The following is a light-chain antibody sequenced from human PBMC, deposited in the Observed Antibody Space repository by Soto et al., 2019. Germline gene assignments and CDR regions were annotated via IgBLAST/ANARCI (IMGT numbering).Light chain of an antibody. J-gene: IGLJ1*01. CDR1: SSDVGGYNF. Sequence: QSALTQPASVSGSPGQSITISCTGTSSDVGGYNFVSWYQQYPGKAPKLMIYEVSNRPSGVSNRFSGSKSGNTASLTISGLQAEDEADYYCKSYTSTSTLVFGTGTKLTVL. CDR3: KSYTSTSTLV. CDR2: EVS. V-gene: IGLV2-14*01.